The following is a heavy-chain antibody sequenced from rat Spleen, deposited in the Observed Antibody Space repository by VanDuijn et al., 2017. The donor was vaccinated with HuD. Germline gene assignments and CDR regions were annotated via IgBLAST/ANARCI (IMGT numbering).Heavy chain of an antibody. J-gene: IGHJ3*01. CDR2: ISYDGGST. Sequence: EVQLVESGGGLVQPGRSMKLSCSASGFTFSDYGMAWVFQAPTKGLEWVASISYDGGSTYYRDSVKGRFTISRDNAKSTLYLQMDSLRSEDTATYYCARHGGLRNWFAYWGQGTLVTVSS. V-gene: IGHV5-22*01. D-gene: IGHD1-11*01. CDR1: GFTFSDYG. CDR3: ARHGGLRNWFAY.